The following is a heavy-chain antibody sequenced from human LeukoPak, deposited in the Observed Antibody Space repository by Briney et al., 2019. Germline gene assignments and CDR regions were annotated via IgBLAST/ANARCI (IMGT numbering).Heavy chain of an antibody. D-gene: IGHD2/OR15-2a*01. CDR2: IKEDGSEK. Sequence: PGGSLRLSCAASGFIFSSYWMAWVRQAPGKGLEWVANIKEDGSEKNYVDSVEGRFTISRDNAKNSLYLQMNSLRAEDTAVYYCARDGKTALLWYYMDVWGKGTTVTVSS. CDR1: GFIFSSYW. V-gene: IGHV3-7*01. J-gene: IGHJ6*03. CDR3: ARDGKTALLWYYMDV.